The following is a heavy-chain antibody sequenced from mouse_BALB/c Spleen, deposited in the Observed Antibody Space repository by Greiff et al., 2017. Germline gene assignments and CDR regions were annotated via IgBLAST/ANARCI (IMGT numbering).Heavy chain of an antibody. V-gene: IGHV4-2*02. Sequence: DVQLQESGGGLVQPGGSLNLSCAASGFDFSRYWMSWARQAPGKGQEWIGEINPGSSTINYTPSLKDKFIISRDNAKNTLYLQMSKVRSEDTALYYCARRDYGSSCAMDYWGQGTSVTVSS. CDR1: GFDFSRYW. J-gene: IGHJ4*01. CDR3: ARRDYGSSCAMDY. D-gene: IGHD1-1*01. CDR2: INPGSSTI.